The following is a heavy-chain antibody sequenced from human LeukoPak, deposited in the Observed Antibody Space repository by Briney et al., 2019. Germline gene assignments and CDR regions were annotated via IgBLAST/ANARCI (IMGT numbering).Heavy chain of an antibody. Sequence: SETLSLTCTVSGGSISSYYWSWIRQPPGKGLEWIGYIYYSGGTNYNSSLKSRVTISVDTSKNQFSLKLSSVTAADTAVYYCARYHQYYDILTGYYNPYYFDYWGQGTLVTVSS. CDR2: IYYSGGT. CDR3: ARYHQYYDILTGYYNPYYFDY. CDR1: GGSISSYY. J-gene: IGHJ4*02. V-gene: IGHV4-59*01. D-gene: IGHD3-9*01.